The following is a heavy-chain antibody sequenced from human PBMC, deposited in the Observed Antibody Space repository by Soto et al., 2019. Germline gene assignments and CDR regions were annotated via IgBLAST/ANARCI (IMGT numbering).Heavy chain of an antibody. CDR3: AREGQLGY. CDR1: GYAFTTYG. J-gene: IGHJ4*02. Sequence: AASVKVSCKASGYAFTTYGFSWVRQAPGQGLEWMGWISAYNGNTNYAQKFQGRVTLTTDTSTSTAYMELRSLRSDDTAVYYCAREGQLGYWGQGALVTVSS. V-gene: IGHV1-18*01. D-gene: IGHD6-6*01. CDR2: ISAYNGNT.